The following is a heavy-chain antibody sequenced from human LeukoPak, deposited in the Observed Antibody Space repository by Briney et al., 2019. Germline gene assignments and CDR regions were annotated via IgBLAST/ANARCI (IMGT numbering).Heavy chain of an antibody. V-gene: IGHV3-30*02. CDR2: IGIYRTEK. CDR1: GFTFSYYG. CDR3: ARDLTSNSWYYFDS. D-gene: IGHD6-13*01. J-gene: IGHJ4*02. Sequence: PGGSLRLSCAASGFTFSYYGMHWVRQAPGKGLEWVTFIGIYRTEKYYADSVKGRFTISRDNSKNTLSLHMNSLRAEDTAVYYCARDLTSNSWYYFDSWGQGTLVTVSS.